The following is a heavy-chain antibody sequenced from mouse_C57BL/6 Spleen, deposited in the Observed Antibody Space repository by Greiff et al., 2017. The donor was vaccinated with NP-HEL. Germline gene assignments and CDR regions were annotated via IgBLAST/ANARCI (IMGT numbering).Heavy chain of an antibody. J-gene: IGHJ2*01. CDR3: ARGLRGGYFDY. Sequence: VQLKESGPELVKPGASVKISCKASGYSFTGYYMNWVKQSPEKSLEWIGEINPSTGGTTYNQKFKAKATLTVDKSSSTAYMQLKSLTSGDSAVYYCARGLRGGYFDYWGQGTTLTVSS. CDR2: INPSTGGT. CDR1: GYSFTGYY. D-gene: IGHD1-1*01. V-gene: IGHV1-42*01.